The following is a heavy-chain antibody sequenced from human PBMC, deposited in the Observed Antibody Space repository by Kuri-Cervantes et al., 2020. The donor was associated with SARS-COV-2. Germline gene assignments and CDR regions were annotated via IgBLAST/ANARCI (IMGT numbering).Heavy chain of an antibody. Sequence: ASVTVSCKASGYTFTGYYMHWVRQAPGQGLEWMGWINPNSGGTNYAQKLQGRVTMTRDTSISTAYMELSRLRSEDTAVYYCARGRHEDIVVVPDDYYYGMDVWGQGTTVTVSS. V-gene: IGHV1-2*02. D-gene: IGHD2-2*01. CDR3: ARGRHEDIVVVPDDYYYGMDV. CDR2: INPNSGGT. CDR1: GYTFTGYY. J-gene: IGHJ6*02.